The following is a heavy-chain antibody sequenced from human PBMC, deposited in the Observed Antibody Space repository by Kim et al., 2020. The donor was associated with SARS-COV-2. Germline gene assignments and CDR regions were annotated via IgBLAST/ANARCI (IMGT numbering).Heavy chain of an antibody. J-gene: IGHJ4*02. Sequence: GGSLRLSCAASGFTFSDYAMSWIRQAPGKGLEWVSYITSSSAYTNYADSVKGRFTISRDNSGNSLYLQMNTLRAEDTAVYYCARRGTSWSSRVDYWGQGTLLTVSS. CDR3: ARRGTSWSSRVDY. V-gene: IGHV3-11*03. CDR2: ITSSSAYT. CDR1: GFTFSDYA. D-gene: IGHD6-13*01.